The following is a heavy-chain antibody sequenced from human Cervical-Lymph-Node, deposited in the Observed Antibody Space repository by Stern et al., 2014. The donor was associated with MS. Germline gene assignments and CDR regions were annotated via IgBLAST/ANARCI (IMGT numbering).Heavy chain of an antibody. Sequence: EVQLEESGAEVKKPGESLKISCKTSGYKLTNQWIAWVRQMPGKGLEFMGIIYPGDSDTRYNPSFQGQVTISADKSINTAYLQWSSLKASDTAMYYCATHPVGPWGQGTLVAVSS. J-gene: IGHJ5*02. CDR2: IYPGDSDT. CDR3: ATHPVGP. CDR1: GYKLTNQW. V-gene: IGHV5-51*01.